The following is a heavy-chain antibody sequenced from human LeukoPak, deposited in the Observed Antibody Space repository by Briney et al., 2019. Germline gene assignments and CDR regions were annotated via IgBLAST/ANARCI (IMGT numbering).Heavy chain of an antibody. V-gene: IGHV1-3*03. D-gene: IGHD5-18*01. CDR1: GYTFTSYG. CDR3: ATSDTDTGMYAFDI. CDR2: INAGNGNT. Sequence: ASVKVSCKASGYTFTSYGISWVRQAPGQRLEWMGWINAGNGNTKYSQEFQGRVTITRDTSASTAYMELSSLRSEDMAVYYCATSDTDTGMYAFDIWGQGTMVTVSS. J-gene: IGHJ3*02.